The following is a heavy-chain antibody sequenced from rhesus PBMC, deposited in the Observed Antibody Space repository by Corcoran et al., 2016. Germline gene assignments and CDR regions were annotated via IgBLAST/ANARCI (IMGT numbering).Heavy chain of an antibody. V-gene: IGHV4-127*01. CDR3: ARDRGAAAGFDY. CDR1: GYSISSGYG. D-gene: IGHD6-25*01. Sequence: QVQLQESGPGLVKPSETLSLTCAVSGYSISSGYGWGWIRQPPGKGLEWIGYISYSGSSYYTPSFKSRVTISIDTSKNQFSLKLSSVTAADTAVYYCARDRGAAAGFDYWGQGVLVTVSS. J-gene: IGHJ4*01. CDR2: ISYSGSS.